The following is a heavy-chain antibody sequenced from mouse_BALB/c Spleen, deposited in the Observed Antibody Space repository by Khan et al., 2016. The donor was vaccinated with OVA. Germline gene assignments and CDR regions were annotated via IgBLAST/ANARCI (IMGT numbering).Heavy chain of an antibody. CDR1: GYTFTNYG. CDR3: ASGGYWYFDV. V-gene: IGHV9-3-1*01. D-gene: IGHD1-1*02. CDR2: INTYTGEP. J-gene: IGHJ1*01. Sequence: QIQLVQSGPELKKPGETVKISCKASGYTFTNYGMNWVKQAPGKGLKWMGWINTYTGEPTYADDFKGRFAFSLVTYASTAYLQINNLKNEDPATFFCASGGYWYFDVWGAGTTVTVSS.